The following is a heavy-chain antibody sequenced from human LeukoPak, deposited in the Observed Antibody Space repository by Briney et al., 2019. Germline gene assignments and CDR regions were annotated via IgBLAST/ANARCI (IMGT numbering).Heavy chain of an antibody. V-gene: IGHV3-23*01. D-gene: IGHD6-13*01. Sequence: GGSLRLSCAASGFTFSSYAMSWVRQAPGKGLEWVSVISGGGHNTYYADSVKGRFTISRDNSRNTLYLQMNSLRAEDTAVYYCAKDRSSWYYPFDYRGQGTLVTVSS. CDR3: AKDRSSWYYPFDY. CDR2: ISGGGHNT. J-gene: IGHJ4*02. CDR1: GFTFSSYA.